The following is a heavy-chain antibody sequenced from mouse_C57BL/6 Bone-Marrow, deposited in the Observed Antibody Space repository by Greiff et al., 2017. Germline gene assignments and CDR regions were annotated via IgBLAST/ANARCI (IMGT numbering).Heavy chain of an antibody. J-gene: IGHJ1*03. CDR1: GFTFSSYG. D-gene: IGHD2-5*01. Sequence: DVMLVESGGDLVKPGGSLKLSCAASGFTFSSYGMSWVRQTPDKRLEWVATISSGGSYTYYPDSVKGRFTISRDHAKNTLYLQMSSLKSEDTAMYYCARQSGSYYSNYFDVWGTGTTVTVSS. CDR2: ISSGGSYT. CDR3: ARQSGSYYSNYFDV. V-gene: IGHV5-6*02.